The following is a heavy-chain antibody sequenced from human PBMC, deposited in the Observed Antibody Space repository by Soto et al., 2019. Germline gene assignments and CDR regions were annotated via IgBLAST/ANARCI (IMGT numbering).Heavy chain of an antibody. CDR2: IYYSGST. J-gene: IGHJ4*02. Sequence: QVQLQESGPGLVKPSETLSLTCTVSGGSISSYYWSWIRQPPGKGLEWIGYIYYSGSTNYNPSLKSRVTISIDTSKNQFSLKLSSVTAADTAVYYCARSRLSLYYFDYWGQGTLVTVSS. V-gene: IGHV4-59*01. D-gene: IGHD2-2*01. CDR1: GGSISSYY. CDR3: ARSRLSLYYFDY.